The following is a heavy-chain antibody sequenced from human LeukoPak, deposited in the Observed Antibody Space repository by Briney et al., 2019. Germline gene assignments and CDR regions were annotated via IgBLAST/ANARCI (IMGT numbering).Heavy chain of an antibody. CDR3: ARDRAGSAWYTTFDY. J-gene: IGHJ4*02. V-gene: IGHV1-18*01. D-gene: IGHD6-19*01. Sequence: ASVKVSCKASGYTFTGQYLHWVRQAPGQGLEWMGWINTYNGNTNYAQKLQGRVTMTTDTSTSRVYMDLRSLRSDDTAVYYCARDRAGSAWYTTFDYWGQGTLVTVSS. CDR2: INTYNGNT. CDR1: GYTFTGQY.